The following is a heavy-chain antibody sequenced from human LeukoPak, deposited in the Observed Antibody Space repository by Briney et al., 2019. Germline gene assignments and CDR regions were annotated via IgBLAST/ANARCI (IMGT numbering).Heavy chain of an antibody. J-gene: IGHJ4*02. CDR1: RFTFSSYW. CDR2: IKRDGTEK. CDR3: ARDRYTSPAFDY. D-gene: IGHD1-14*01. V-gene: IGHV3-7*01. Sequence: GGSLRLSCAASRFTFSSYWLSWVRQAPGKGLEWVANIKRDGTEKYYVDSVKGRFTISRDNAKNSLYLQMNSLRAEDTAVYYCARDRYTSPAFDYWGQGTLVTVSS.